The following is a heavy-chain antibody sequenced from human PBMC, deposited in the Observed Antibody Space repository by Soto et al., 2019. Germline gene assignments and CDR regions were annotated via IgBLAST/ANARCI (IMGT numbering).Heavy chain of an antibody. Sequence: EVQLLESGGGLVQPGESLRLSCAASGFTFSSYAIRWVRQAPVKGLEWVSVISGSDDSTYYADSVKGRFTISRDNSKNTLYLQMNSLRAEDTAVYYCAKRSSSSTFDYWGQGTMVTVSS. CDR3: AKRSSSSTFDY. D-gene: IGHD6-6*01. CDR2: ISGSDDST. J-gene: IGHJ4*02. V-gene: IGHV3-23*01. CDR1: GFTFSSYA.